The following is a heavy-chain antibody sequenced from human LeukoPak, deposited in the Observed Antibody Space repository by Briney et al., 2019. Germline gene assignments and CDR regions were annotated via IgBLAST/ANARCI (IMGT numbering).Heavy chain of an antibody. V-gene: IGHV1-46*01. CDR3: ARDVEMATISPDY. J-gene: IGHJ4*02. CDR2: INPSGGST. Sequence: ASVKVSCKASGYTFTNHYMHWVRQAPGQGLEWMGIINPSGGSTSYAQKFQGRVTMTRDMSTSTVYMELSSLRSEDTAVYYCARDVEMATISPDYWGQGTLVTVSS. CDR1: GYTFTNHY. D-gene: IGHD5-24*01.